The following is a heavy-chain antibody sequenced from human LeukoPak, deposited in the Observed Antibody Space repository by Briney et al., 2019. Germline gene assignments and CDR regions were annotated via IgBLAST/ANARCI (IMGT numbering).Heavy chain of an antibody. J-gene: IGHJ6*02. CDR3: ARYCSGGSCLAAYYYYGMDV. CDR2: ISAYNGNT. D-gene: IGHD2-15*01. Sequence: ASVKVSCKASGYTFTSYGISWVRQAPGQGLEWMGWISAYNGNTNYAQKLQGRVTMTTDTSTSTAYMEPRSLRSDDTAVYYCARYCSGGSCLAAYYYYGMDVWGQGTTVTVSS. CDR1: GYTFTSYG. V-gene: IGHV1-18*01.